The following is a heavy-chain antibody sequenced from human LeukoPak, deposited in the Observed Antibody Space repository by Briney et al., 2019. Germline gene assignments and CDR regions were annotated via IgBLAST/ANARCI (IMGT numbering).Heavy chain of an antibody. V-gene: IGHV6-1*01. J-gene: IGHJ5*02. CDR3: ARVNVKNWFDP. Sequence: SQTLSLTCDISGDSISSNTAAWNWLRQSPSRGLEWLGRTYYRSKGYFEYAPSVEGRITVNPDTANNQFSLRLSSVTPEDTAMYYCARVNVKNWFDPWGQGTLVTVSS. CDR2: TYYRSKGYF. CDR1: GDSISSNTAA. D-gene: IGHD2-8*01.